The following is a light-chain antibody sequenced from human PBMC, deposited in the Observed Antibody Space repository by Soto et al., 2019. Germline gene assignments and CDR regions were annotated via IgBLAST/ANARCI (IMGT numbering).Light chain of an antibody. J-gene: IGLJ1*01. Sequence: QAVVTQPASVSGSPGQSITISCTGTGSDVGAYNYVSWYQQHPDKAPKLMIYDVSDRPSGVSNRFSGSKSGNTASLTISGLQAEDEADYYGTSFTSSSTLYVCGAGTKVTVL. CDR3: TSFTSSSTLYV. CDR2: DVS. V-gene: IGLV2-14*01. CDR1: GSDVGAYNY.